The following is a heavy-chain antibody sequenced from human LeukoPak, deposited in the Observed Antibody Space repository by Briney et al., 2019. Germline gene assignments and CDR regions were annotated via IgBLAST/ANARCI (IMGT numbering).Heavy chain of an antibody. J-gene: IGHJ3*02. CDR1: GFTFSSYG. CDR3: AKDTSITIFGVVIVDDAFDI. V-gene: IGHV3-30*02. Sequence: GGSLRLSCAASGFTFSSYGMHWVRQAPGKGLEWVAFIRYDGSNKYYADSVKGRFTISRDNSKNTLYLQMNSLRAEDTAVYYCAKDTSITIFGVVIVDDAFDIWGQGTMVTVSS. D-gene: IGHD3-3*01. CDR2: IRYDGSNK.